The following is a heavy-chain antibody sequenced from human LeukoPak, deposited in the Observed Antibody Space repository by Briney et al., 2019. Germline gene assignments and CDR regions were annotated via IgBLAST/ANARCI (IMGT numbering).Heavy chain of an antibody. CDR1: GFTFSSYS. Sequence: GGSLRLSCAASGFTFSSYSMNWVRQAPGKGLEWVSSISSSSYIYYADSVKGRFTVSRNNAKTSLYLQMDSLRAEDTAVYYCARVFSGTYLNYHHFDYWGQGTLVTVSS. J-gene: IGHJ4*02. CDR2: ISSSSYI. CDR3: ARVFSGTYLNYHHFDY. V-gene: IGHV3-21*01. D-gene: IGHD1-26*01.